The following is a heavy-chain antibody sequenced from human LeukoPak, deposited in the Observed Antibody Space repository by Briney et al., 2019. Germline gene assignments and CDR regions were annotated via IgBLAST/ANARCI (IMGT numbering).Heavy chain of an antibody. J-gene: IGHJ4*02. CDR1: GFTFSSYA. CDR3: AKTGWVNDLYFDY. V-gene: IGHV3-23*01. CDR2: ISGSGGST. Sequence: GGSLRLSCAASGFTFSSYAMSWVRQAPGKGLEWVSAISGSGGSTYYADSVKGRFAISRDNSKNTLYLQMNSLRAEDTAVYYCAKTGWVNDLYFDYWGQGTLVTVSS. D-gene: IGHD1-1*01.